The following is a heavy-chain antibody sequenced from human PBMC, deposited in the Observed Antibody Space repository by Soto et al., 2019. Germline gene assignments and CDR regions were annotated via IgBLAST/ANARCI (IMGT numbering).Heavy chain of an antibody. Sequence: QVQLVQSGAEVKKPGSSVNVSCKASGGTFSSYAISWVRQAPGQGLEWMGGIIPIFGTANYAQQFQGRVTITADESTSTAYMELSRLGSEDTVVYYCGRGVRLGKSSGMDVWGQGTTVTVSS. CDR2: IIPIFGTA. CDR1: GGTFSSYA. CDR3: GRGVRLGKSSGMDV. J-gene: IGHJ6*02. D-gene: IGHD3-10*02. V-gene: IGHV1-69*01.